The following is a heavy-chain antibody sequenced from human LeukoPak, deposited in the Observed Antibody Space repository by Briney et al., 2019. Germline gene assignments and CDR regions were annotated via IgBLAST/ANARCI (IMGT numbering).Heavy chain of an antibody. Sequence: GGSLRLSCAASGFTFTTYGMHWVRQAPGKGLEWVAVIRYDGSDKYYADSVKGRFTISRDNSKSTLYPQMNSLRAEDTAVYYCVKQGGTYYFDHWGQGTLVTVSS. J-gene: IGHJ4*02. CDR3: VKQGGTYYFDH. CDR1: GFTFTTYG. D-gene: IGHD3-16*01. CDR2: IRYDGSDK. V-gene: IGHV3-30*02.